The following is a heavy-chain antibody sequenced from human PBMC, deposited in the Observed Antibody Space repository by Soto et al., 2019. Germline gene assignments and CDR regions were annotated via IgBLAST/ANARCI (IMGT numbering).Heavy chain of an antibody. D-gene: IGHD2-8*01. CDR3: VSQRTSVLTQAYFDY. V-gene: IGHV4-39*01. J-gene: IGHJ4*02. CDR1: GGSVSNSNYY. CDR2: VYYRGRS. Sequence: SETLSLTCTVSGGSVSNSNYYWGWIRQSPGKGLEWIGSVYYRGRSYSKSSVKSRVTISVDTSKNQFSLNLNSVTASDTAVYFCVSQRTSVLTQAYFDYWGPGALVTVS.